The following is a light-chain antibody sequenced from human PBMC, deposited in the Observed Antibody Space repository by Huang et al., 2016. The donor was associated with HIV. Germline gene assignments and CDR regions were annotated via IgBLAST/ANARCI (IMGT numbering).Light chain of an antibody. CDR3: QHYDNLRT. V-gene: IGKV1-33*01. Sequence: DIQMTQSPSSLSASVGDRVTITCQASQDISNYLNWYQQKPGEAPKLLIYDASNLETGVSSRFSGSGSGTDFTFTISSLQPEDIATYYCQHYDNLRTFGQGTKVEIK. CDR1: QDISNY. CDR2: DAS. J-gene: IGKJ1*01.